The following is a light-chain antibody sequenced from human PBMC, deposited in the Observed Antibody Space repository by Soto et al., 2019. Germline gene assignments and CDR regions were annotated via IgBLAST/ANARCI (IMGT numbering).Light chain of an antibody. J-gene: IGKJ1*01. CDR3: QQYGSSGT. CDR2: GAS. Sequence: EVVLTQSPGTLSLSPGERATLSCRASQSIGSSYLARYQQKPGQAPRLLIYGASSRATGIPDRFSGGGSGTDFTLTISRLEPEDFAVYYCQQYGSSGTFGQGTKVDI. V-gene: IGKV3-20*01. CDR1: QSIGSSY.